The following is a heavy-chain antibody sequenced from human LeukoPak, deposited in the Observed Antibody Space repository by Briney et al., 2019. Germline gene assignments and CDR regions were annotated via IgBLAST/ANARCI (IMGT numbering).Heavy chain of an antibody. Sequence: SQTLSLTCTVSGGSISSGGYYWSWIRQHPGKGLEWIGYIYYSGSTYYNPSLKSRVTISVDTSKNQFSLKLSSVTAADTAVYYCARAHGVGATFRWFDLWGQGTLVTVSS. CDR3: ARAHGVGATFRWFDL. V-gene: IGHV4-31*03. CDR2: IYYSGST. CDR1: GGSISSGGYY. D-gene: IGHD1-26*01. J-gene: IGHJ5*02.